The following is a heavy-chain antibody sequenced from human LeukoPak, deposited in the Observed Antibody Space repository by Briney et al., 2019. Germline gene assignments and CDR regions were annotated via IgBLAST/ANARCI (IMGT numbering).Heavy chain of an antibody. J-gene: IGHJ5*02. V-gene: IGHV4-31*03. CDR2: IYYSEST. CDR3: ARGRVNWFDP. D-gene: IGHD3-3*01. CDR1: GGSISSGAYY. Sequence: PSETLSLTCTVSGGSISSGAYYWSWIRQHPGKGLEWIGYIYYSESTYYTPSLKSRVTISVDTSENQFSLTLSAVTAADTALYYCARGRVNWFDPWGQGTLVTVSS.